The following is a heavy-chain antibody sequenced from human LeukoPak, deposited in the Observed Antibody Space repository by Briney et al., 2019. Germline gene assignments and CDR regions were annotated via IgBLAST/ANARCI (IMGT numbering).Heavy chain of an antibody. Sequence: SQTLSLTCAISGDSVSSNRAAWNWIRQSPSRGLEWLGRTYYRSKWYNDYALSVKSRITINPDTSKNHFSLQLNSPTPEDTAVYYCARDLFNRNTWRNDYWGQGTLVTVSS. CDR1: GDSVSSNRAA. CDR3: ARDLFNRNTWRNDY. V-gene: IGHV6-1*01. CDR2: TYYRSKWYN. J-gene: IGHJ4*02. D-gene: IGHD1/OR15-1a*01.